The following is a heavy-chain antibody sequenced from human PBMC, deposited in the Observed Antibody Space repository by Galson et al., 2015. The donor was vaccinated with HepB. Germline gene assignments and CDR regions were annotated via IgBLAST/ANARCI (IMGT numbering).Heavy chain of an antibody. Sequence: CAISGDSVSSHSAAWNWIRQSPSRGLEWLGRTYYRSKWSNEYAVSVKSRITINPDTSKNQFSLQLNSVAPEDTAVYYCARENRRTMNAFDIWGQGTMVTVSS. CDR1: GDSVSSHSAA. D-gene: IGHD3-22*01. J-gene: IGHJ3*02. CDR2: TYYRSKWSN. V-gene: IGHV6-1*01. CDR3: ARENRRTMNAFDI.